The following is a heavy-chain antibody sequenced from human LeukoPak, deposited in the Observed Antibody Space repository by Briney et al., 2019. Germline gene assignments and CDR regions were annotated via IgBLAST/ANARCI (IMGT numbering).Heavy chain of an antibody. CDR3: ARDPNIGGALYYFDY. Sequence: ASVKVSCKASGYTFTSYYMHWVRQAPGQGLEWMGIINPSGGSTSYAQKFQGRVTMTRDTSTSTVYMELSSLRSEDTAVYYCARDPNIGGALYYFDYWGQGTLVTVSS. V-gene: IGHV1-46*01. CDR2: INPSGGST. CDR1: GYTFTSYY. J-gene: IGHJ4*02. D-gene: IGHD2/OR15-2a*01.